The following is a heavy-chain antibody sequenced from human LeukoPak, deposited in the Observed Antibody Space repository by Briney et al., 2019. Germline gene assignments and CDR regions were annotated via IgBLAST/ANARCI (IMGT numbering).Heavy chain of an antibody. CDR3: ARVLYDFWSGYYTDYFDY. CDR2: IIPIFGTA. D-gene: IGHD3-3*01. Sequence: ASVKVSCKASGGTFSSYAISWVRQAPGQGLEWMGGIIPIFGTANYAQKLQGRVTMTTDTSTSTAYMELRSLRSDDTAVYYCARVLYDFWSGYYTDYFDYWGQGTLVTVSS. J-gene: IGHJ4*02. V-gene: IGHV1-69*05. CDR1: GGTFSSYA.